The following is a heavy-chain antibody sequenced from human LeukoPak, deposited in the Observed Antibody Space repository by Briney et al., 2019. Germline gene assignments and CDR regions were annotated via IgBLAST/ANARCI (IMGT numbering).Heavy chain of an antibody. CDR2: IHPSGML. CDR1: GASFSSGDQY. CDR3: SRGLDSRKLSY. D-gene: IGHD3-22*01. V-gene: IGHV4-31*03. Sequence: SQTLSLTCTVSGASFSSGDQYWNWIRQSPGKGLEWIGSIHPSGMLYNNPSLESRVTISIDTSKNQFSLNLNSVTAADTAVYFCSRGLDSRKLSYWGQGTLVTVSS. J-gene: IGHJ4*02.